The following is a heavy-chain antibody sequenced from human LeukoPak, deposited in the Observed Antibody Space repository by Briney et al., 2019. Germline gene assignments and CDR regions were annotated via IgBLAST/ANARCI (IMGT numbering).Heavy chain of an antibody. CDR2: INPNSGGT. D-gene: IGHD3-9*01. CDR1: GYTFTGYY. J-gene: IGHJ4*02. Sequence: ASVKVSCKASGYTFTGYYTHWVRQAPGQGLEWMGWINPNSGGTNYAQKFQGRVTMTRDTSISTAYMELSRLRSDDTAVYYCAREGPYYDIPTVLVSPHFDYWGQGTLVTVSS. V-gene: IGHV1-2*02. CDR3: AREGPYYDIPTVLVSPHFDY.